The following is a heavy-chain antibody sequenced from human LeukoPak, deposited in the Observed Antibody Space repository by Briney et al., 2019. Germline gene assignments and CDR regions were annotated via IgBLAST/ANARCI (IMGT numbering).Heavy chain of an antibody. CDR2: IKEDRSEE. CDR1: TFTFGNYW. V-gene: IGHV3-7*01. D-gene: IGHD6-13*01. CDR3: ARDPAAWDY. J-gene: IGHJ4*02. Sequence: PGGSLRLSCAASTFTFGNYWMSWVRQAPGKGLEWVANIKEDRSEEYYVDSVKGRFTISRDNTKNSLYLQMNSLRAEDTAVYYCARDPAAWDYWGQGTLVTVSS.